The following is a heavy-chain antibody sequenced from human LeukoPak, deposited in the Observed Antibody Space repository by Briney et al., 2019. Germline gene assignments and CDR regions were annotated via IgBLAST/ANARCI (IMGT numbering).Heavy chain of an antibody. V-gene: IGHV3-21*01. D-gene: IGHD5-18*01. Sequence: KSGGSLLLSCAASGFTFSSYSMNWVRQAPGKGLEWVSSISSSSSYIYYADSVKGRFTISRDNAKNSLYLQMNSLRAEDTAVYYCARVGYSYGRSFDYWGQGTLVTVSS. CDR3: ARVGYSYGRSFDY. CDR2: ISSSSSYI. J-gene: IGHJ4*02. CDR1: GFTFSSYS.